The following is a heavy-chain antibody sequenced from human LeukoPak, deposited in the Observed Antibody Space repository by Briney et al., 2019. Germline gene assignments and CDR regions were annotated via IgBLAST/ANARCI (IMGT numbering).Heavy chain of an antibody. CDR3: ARDTDFDSRSI. D-gene: IGHD2-21*02. J-gene: IGHJ3*02. CDR2: ISSSSGYI. V-gene: IGHV3-21*01. CDR1: GYTFSIYS. Sequence: PGGSLRLSCAASGYTFSIYSMNWVRQAPGRGLEWVSSISSSSGYIYYADSVKGRFTISRANAKNSLYLQINILTAEDTAAYYSARDTDFDSRSIWGQGTMVTVSS.